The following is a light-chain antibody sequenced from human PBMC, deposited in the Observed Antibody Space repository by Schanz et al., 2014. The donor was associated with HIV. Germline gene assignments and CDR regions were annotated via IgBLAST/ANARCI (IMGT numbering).Light chain of an antibody. CDR3: QQYNNYPLT. V-gene: IGKV1-9*01. CDR1: QSISSY. J-gene: IGKJ1*01. Sequence: DIQMTQSPSSLSASVGDRVTITCRASQSISSYLNWYQQKPGKAPKLLIYAASSLQRGAPSRFSGSGSGTEFTLTISSLQPEDFATYYCQQYNNYPLTFGLGTKVAIK. CDR2: AAS.